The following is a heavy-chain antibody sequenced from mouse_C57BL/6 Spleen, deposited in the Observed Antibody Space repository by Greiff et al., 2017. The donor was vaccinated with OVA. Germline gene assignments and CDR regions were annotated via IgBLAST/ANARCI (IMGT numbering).Heavy chain of an antibody. D-gene: IGHD1-1*01. CDR1: GYTFTSYW. CDR2: IYPGSGST. J-gene: IGHJ1*03. V-gene: IGHV1-55*01. CDR3: ARDGSSDGYFDV. Sequence: VQLQQPGAELVKPGASVKMSCKASGYTFTSYWITWVKQRPGQGLEWIGDIYPGSGSTNYNEKFKSKATLTVDTSSSTAYMQLSSLTSDDAAVYYCARDGSSDGYFDVWGTGTTVTVSS.